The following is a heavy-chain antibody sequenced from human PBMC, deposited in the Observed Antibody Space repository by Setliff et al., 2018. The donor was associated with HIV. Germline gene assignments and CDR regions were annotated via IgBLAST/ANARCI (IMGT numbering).Heavy chain of an antibody. J-gene: IGHJ4*02. D-gene: IGHD6-19*01. CDR3: AAFDSGRDV. Sequence: PSETLSLTCAVYGGSFSGYYWSWIRQPPGKGLEWIGTVSYSGSTNYNPSLKSRVTISVDTSKIQFSLKLNSVTAADTGVYYCAAFDSGRDVWGQGTLVTVSS. CDR1: GGSFSGYY. V-gene: IGHV4-34*01. CDR2: VSYSGST.